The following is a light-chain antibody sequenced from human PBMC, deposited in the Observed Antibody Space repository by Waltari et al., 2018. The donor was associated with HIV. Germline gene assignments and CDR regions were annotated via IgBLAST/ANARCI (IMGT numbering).Light chain of an antibody. CDR2: STS. CDR3: LLYYGGAQSWL. CDR1: TGQVTSGYY. J-gene: IGLJ2*01. Sequence: QTVVTQEPSLTVSPGGTVTLTCASSTGQVTSGYYPNWFQRKPGQAPRALIHSTSSRPSWTPARFSGSLLGDRAALTLSGVQPEDEAEYYCLLYYGGAQSWLFGGGTKLTVL. V-gene: IGLV7-43*01.